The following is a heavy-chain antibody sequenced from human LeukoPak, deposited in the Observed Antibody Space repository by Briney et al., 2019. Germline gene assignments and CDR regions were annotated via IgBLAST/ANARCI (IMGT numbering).Heavy chain of an antibody. V-gene: IGHV3-23*01. CDR2: ISGSGDNT. CDR3: AKDLVATDLGYFDY. J-gene: IGHJ4*02. Sequence: PGGSLRLPCAASGFTFSNYAMSWVRQTPGKGLEWVSGISGSGDNTNYAGSVKGRFTISRDNSKNTLYLEMNSLRAEDTAVYYCAKDLVATDLGYFDYWGQGTLVTVSS. D-gene: IGHD6-13*01. CDR1: GFTFSNYA.